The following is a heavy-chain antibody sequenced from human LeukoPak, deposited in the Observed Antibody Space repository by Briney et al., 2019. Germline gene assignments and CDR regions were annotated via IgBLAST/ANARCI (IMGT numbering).Heavy chain of an antibody. Sequence: PSETLSLTCTVSGGSISGYYWNWIRRPPGKGLQWIGYISYSGSTSYNPSLKSRVTISIDTSKNQFSLRLTSVTAADSAMYFCARGNWSPDYWGQGTLVTVSS. D-gene: IGHD1-20*01. CDR1: GGSISGYY. J-gene: IGHJ4*02. CDR2: ISYSGST. V-gene: IGHV4-59*01. CDR3: ARGNWSPDY.